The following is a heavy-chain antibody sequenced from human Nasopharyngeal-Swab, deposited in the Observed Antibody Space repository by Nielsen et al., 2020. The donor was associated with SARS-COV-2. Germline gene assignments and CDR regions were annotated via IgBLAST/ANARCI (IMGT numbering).Heavy chain of an antibody. CDR1: GGSFSGYC. V-gene: IGHV4-34*01. J-gene: IGHJ4*02. CDR3: ARGRVVPAAPFDY. CDR2: INHSGST. Sequence: SETLSLTCAVYGGSFSGYCWSWIRQPPGKGLEWIGEINHSGSTNYNPSLKSRVTISVDTSKNQFSLKLSSVTAADTAVYYCARGRVVPAAPFDYWGQGTLVTVSS. D-gene: IGHD2-2*01.